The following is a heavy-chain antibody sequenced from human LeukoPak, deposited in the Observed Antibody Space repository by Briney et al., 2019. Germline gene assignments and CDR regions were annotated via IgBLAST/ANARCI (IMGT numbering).Heavy chain of an antibody. CDR2: IWYDGSNK. CDR1: GFTFRNYG. V-gene: IGHV3-33*01. D-gene: IGHD2-15*01. J-gene: IGHJ4*02. CDR3: ARDRGWPAVHFDL. Sequence: GGSLRLSCAASGFTFRNYGTHWVRQAPGKGLEWVAVIWYDGSNKYYVDSVKGRFTVSRDNSKNMLYLQMNSLGAEDTALYYCARDRGWPAVHFDLWGQGTLVTVSS.